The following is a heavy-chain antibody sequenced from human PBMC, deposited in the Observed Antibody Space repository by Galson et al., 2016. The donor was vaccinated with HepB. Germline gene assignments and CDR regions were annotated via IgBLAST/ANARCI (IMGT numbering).Heavy chain of an antibody. J-gene: IGHJ4*02. V-gene: IGHV3-7*03. Sequence: SLRLSCAASGFTFSSYWMNWVRQAPGKGLEWVVNIKQDGSEKYYVDSVKGRFTISRDNAKNSLYLQMNSLRAEDTAVYYCARHHGSGSYWDYFDYWGQGTLVTVSS. CDR3: ARHHGSGSYWDYFDY. CDR2: IKQDGSEK. D-gene: IGHD3-10*01. CDR1: GFTFSSYW.